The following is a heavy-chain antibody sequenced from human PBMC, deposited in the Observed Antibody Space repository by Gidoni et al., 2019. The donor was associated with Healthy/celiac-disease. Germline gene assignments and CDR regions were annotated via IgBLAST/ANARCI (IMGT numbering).Heavy chain of an antibody. J-gene: IGHJ4*02. V-gene: IGHV4-59*08. Sequence: QVQLQESGPGLVKPSETLSLTGTVSGGSISRYYWSWIRQTPGKGLEWIGYIYYSGSTNYNPSLKSRVTISVDTSKNQFSLKLSSVTAADTAVYYCARQVHRIAVAGPVFDYWGQGTLVTVSS. CDR1: GGSISRYY. CDR3: ARQVHRIAVAGPVFDY. CDR2: IYYSGST. D-gene: IGHD6-19*01.